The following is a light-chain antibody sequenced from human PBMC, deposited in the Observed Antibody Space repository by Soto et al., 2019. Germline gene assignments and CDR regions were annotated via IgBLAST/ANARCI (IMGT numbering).Light chain of an antibody. Sequence: EIVLTQSPGTLSLSPGERGTLSCRASQSVTNNYLAWYQQKRGQPPRLLIHGASSRATGIPDRFSGSGSGTDFTLTISGLVPEDFAVYYCQQYSTPPMYTFGHGTQVEIK. CDR1: QSVTNNY. CDR2: GAS. V-gene: IGKV3-20*01. J-gene: IGKJ2*01. CDR3: QQYSTPPMYT.